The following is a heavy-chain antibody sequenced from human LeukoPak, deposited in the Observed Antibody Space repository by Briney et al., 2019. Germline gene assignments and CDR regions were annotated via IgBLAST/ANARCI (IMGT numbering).Heavy chain of an antibody. Sequence: ASVKVSCKASGYTFTSYGISWVRQAPGQGLEWMGWISAYNGNTNYAQKLQGRVTMTTDTSTSTAYMELRSLRSDDTAVYYCARAPYDYGDLYLFDYWGQGTLVTVSS. CDR2: ISAYNGNT. D-gene: IGHD4-17*01. CDR1: GYTFTSYG. V-gene: IGHV1-18*01. CDR3: ARAPYDYGDLYLFDY. J-gene: IGHJ4*02.